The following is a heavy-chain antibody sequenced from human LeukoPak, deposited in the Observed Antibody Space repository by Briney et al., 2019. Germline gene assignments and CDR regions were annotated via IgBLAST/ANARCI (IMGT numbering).Heavy chain of an antibody. CDR3: ARVKLWFGELSWFDP. D-gene: IGHD3-10*01. V-gene: IGHV4-39*07. J-gene: IGHJ5*02. CDR1: GGSINSSSYY. Sequence: SETLSLTCTVSGGSINSSSYYWGWIRQPPGKGLEWIGSIYYSGSTYYNPSLKSRVTISVDTSKNQFSLKLSSVTAADTAVYYCARVKLWFGELSWFDPWGQGTLVTVSS. CDR2: IYYSGST.